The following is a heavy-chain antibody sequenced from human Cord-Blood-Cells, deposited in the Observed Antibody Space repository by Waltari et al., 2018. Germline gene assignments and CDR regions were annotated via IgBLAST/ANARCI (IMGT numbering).Heavy chain of an antibody. Sequence: QVQLVQSGAEVKKPGSSVKVSCKASGGTFSSYAISWVRQAPGQGLEWMGTMIPIVGTTNYAQKVQGRVTISEDESTSTAYRELSSLRSGDTAVYYCARESQQLVPLDYYYYGMDVWGQGTTVTVSS. J-gene: IGHJ6*02. CDR2: MIPIVGTT. CDR3: ARESQQLVPLDYYYYGMDV. CDR1: GGTFSSYA. D-gene: IGHD6-13*01. V-gene: IGHV1-69*18.